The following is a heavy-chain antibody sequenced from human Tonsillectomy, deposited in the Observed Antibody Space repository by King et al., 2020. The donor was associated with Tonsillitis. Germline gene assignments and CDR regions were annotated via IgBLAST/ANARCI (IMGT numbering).Heavy chain of an antibody. D-gene: IGHD5-18*01. V-gene: IGHV1-8*01. J-gene: IGHJ6*02. CDR3: ARGHTTMVTRGYYYYGLDV. CDR2: MNPNSGNT. CDR1: GYTFTSYD. Sequence: VQLVESGAEVKKPGASVKVSCKASGYTFTSYDINWVRQATGQGLEWMGWMNPNSGNTGYAQKFQGRVSMTRNSSISTAYMELSSLRSEETAVYYCARGHTTMVTRGYYYYGLDVWGQGTTVTVSS.